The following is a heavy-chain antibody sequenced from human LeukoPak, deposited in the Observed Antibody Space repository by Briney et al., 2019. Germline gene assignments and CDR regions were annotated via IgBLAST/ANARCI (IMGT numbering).Heavy chain of an antibody. CDR3: ARLRFLEWLLAFDY. J-gene: IGHJ4*02. CDR1: GYSISSGYY. Sequence: PSETPSLTCAVSGYSISSGYYWGWIRQPPGKGLEWIGSIYHSGSTYYNPSLKSRVTISVDTSKNQFSLKLSSVTAADTAVYYCARLRFLEWLLAFDYWGQGTLVTVSS. CDR2: IYHSGST. D-gene: IGHD3-3*01. V-gene: IGHV4-38-2*01.